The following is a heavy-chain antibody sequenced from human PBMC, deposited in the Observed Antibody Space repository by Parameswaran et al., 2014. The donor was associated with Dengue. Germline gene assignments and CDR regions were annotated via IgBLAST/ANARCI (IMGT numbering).Heavy chain of an antibody. J-gene: IGHJ4*02. Sequence: WVRQAPGQGLEWMGWINTNTGNPTHAQGFTGRFVFSLDTSVNTAYLQISSLKAEDTAVYYCARDRYCDNTSCYRGWSYWGQGTLVTVSS. D-gene: IGHD2-2*01. V-gene: IGHV7-4-1*02. CDR3: ARDRYCDNTSCYRGWSY. CDR2: INTNTGNP.